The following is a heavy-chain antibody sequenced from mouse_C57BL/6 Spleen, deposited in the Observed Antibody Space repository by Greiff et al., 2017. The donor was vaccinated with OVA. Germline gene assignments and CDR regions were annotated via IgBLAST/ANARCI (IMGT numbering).Heavy chain of an antibody. CDR1: GYTFTSYW. V-gene: IGHV1-53*01. CDR2: INPSNGGT. CDR3: ASEAAQALYYYAMDY. D-gene: IGHD3-2*02. J-gene: IGHJ4*01. Sequence: QVQLQQPGTELVKPGASVKLSCKASGYTFTSYWMHWVKQRPGQGLEWIGNINPSNGGTNYNEKFKSKATLTVDKSSSTAYMQLSSLTSEDSAVYYCASEAAQALYYYAMDYWGQGTSVTVSS.